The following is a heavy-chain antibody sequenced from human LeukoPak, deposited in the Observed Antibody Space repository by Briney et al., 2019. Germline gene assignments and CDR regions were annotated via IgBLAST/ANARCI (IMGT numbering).Heavy chain of an antibody. CDR1: GGSFSGYY. CDR2: INHSGST. J-gene: IGHJ4*02. D-gene: IGHD6-6*01. CDR3: ARTRSRLGYFDY. Sequence: SETLSLTCAVYGGSFSGYYWSWIRQPPGKGLEWIGEINHSGSTNYNPSLKSRVTISVDTSKNQFSLKLSSLTAADTAVYYCARTRSRLGYFDYWGQGTLVTVSS. V-gene: IGHV4-34*01.